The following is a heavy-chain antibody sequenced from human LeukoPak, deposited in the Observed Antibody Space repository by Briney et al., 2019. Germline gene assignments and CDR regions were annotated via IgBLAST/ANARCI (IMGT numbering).Heavy chain of an antibody. J-gene: IGHJ4*02. Sequence: GGSLRLSCVASGFTFSDYWMSWVRQAPGKGLECVANIRQDGSEKHHLDPVKGRFTISRDNGKNSLFLQMNSLRAEDTAVYYCARVSWGGSFFDYWGRGILVTVSS. CDR2: IRQDGSEK. CDR1: GFTFSDYW. D-gene: IGHD1-26*01. V-gene: IGHV3-7*01. CDR3: ARVSWGGSFFDY.